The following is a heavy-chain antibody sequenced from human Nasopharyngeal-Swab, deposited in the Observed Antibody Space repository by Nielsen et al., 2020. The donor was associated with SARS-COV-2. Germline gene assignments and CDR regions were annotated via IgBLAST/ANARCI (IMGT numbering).Heavy chain of an antibody. J-gene: IGHJ4*02. CDR1: GITFSRYW. D-gene: IGHD4-23*01. V-gene: IGHV3-7*01. CDR3: ASGSGGDSRY. Sequence: GGSLRLSCAASGITFSRYWMSWARQAPGKGLEWVANIKQDGSEKYYVDSVKGRFTISRDNAKNSLYLQMSSLRAEDTALYYCASGSGGDSRYWGQGTLVTVSS. CDR2: IKQDGSEK.